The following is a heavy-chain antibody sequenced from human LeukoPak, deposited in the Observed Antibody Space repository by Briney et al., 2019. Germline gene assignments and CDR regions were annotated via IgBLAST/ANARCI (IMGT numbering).Heavy chain of an antibody. CDR2: VFHDGSP. Sequence: SETLSLTCAVSGGSISSSSWWSWVRQPPGKGLEWIGEVFHDGSPNYNPSFRGRVTILVDKSKNQFSLKLSSVTAADTAVYYCARQEAIVGATGWFDPWGQGTLVTVSS. J-gene: IGHJ5*02. CDR1: GGSISSSSW. CDR3: ARQEAIVGATGWFDP. V-gene: IGHV4-4*02. D-gene: IGHD1-26*01.